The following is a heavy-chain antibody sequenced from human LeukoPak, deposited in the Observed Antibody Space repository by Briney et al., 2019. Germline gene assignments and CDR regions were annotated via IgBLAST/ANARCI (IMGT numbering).Heavy chain of an antibody. V-gene: IGHV3-23*01. J-gene: IGHJ4*02. CDR3: ARRSGIAVAGAFDY. Sequence: QAGGSLRLSCAASGFTFSSYAMRWVRQAPGKGLEWVSGISGSGDSTYYADSVKGRFTISRDNPKNTLYLQMNSLRAEDTAVYYCARRSGIAVAGAFDYWGQGTLVTVSS. D-gene: IGHD6-19*01. CDR1: GFTFSSYA. CDR2: ISGSGDST.